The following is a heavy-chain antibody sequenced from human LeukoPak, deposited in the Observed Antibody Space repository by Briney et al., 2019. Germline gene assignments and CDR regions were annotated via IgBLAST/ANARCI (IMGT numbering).Heavy chain of an antibody. J-gene: IGHJ6*02. D-gene: IGHD6-19*01. CDR1: GYTFTSYD. Sequence: ASVKVSCKASGYTFTSYDINWVRQATGQGLEWMGWMNPNSGNTGYAQKFQGRVTMTRNTSISTAYMELSSLRSEDTAVYYCAIIYSSGWYKGFPYYYYGMDVWGQGTTVTVSS. CDR2: MNPNSGNT. CDR3: AIIYSSGWYKGFPYYYYGMDV. V-gene: IGHV1-8*01.